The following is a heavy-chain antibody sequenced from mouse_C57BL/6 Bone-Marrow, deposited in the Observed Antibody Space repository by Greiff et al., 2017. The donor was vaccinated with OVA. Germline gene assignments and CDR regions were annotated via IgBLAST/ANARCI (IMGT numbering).Heavy chain of an antibody. CDR3: ASDYYYYFDY. CDR1: GYSITSGYY. CDR2: ISYDGSN. Sequence: EVKLVESGPGLVKPSQSLSLTCSVTGYSITSGYYWNWIRQFPGNKLEWMGYISYDGSNNYNPSLKNRISITRDTSKNQFFLKLNSVTTEDTATYYCASDYYYYFDYWGQGTTLTVSS. V-gene: IGHV3-6*01. D-gene: IGHD1-1*01. J-gene: IGHJ2*01.